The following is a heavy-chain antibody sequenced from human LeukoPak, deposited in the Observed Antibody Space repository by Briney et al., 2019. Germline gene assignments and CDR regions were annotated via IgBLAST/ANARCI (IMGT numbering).Heavy chain of an antibody. CDR2: ISAYNGNT. D-gene: IGHD3-22*01. CDR1: SYTFTSYG. J-gene: IGHJ4*02. Sequence: ASVKVSCKASSYTFTSYGISWVRQAPGQGLEWMGWISAYNGNTNYAQKLQGRVTMTTDTSTSTAYMELRSLRSDDTAVYYCARDRGSYDSSGYYPDYWGQGTLVTVSS. CDR3: ARDRGSYDSSGYYPDY. V-gene: IGHV1-18*01.